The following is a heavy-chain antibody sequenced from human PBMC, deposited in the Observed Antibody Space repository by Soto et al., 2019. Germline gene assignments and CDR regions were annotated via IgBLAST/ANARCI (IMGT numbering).Heavy chain of an antibody. CDR3: ARGLYCSSTSCYEGYYYYYMDV. Sequence: QVQLQESGPGLVKPSQTLSLTCTVSGGSISSGGYYWSWIRQHPGKGLEWIGYIDYSGSTYYNPSLKSRVTISVDTSKNQFSLKLSSVTAADTAVYYCARGLYCSSTSCYEGYYYYYMDVWGKGTTVTVSS. CDR2: IDYSGST. J-gene: IGHJ6*03. V-gene: IGHV4-31*03. D-gene: IGHD2-2*01. CDR1: GGSISSGGYY.